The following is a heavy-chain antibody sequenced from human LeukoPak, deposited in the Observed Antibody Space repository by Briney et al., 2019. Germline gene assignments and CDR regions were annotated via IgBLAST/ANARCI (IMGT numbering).Heavy chain of an antibody. J-gene: IGHJ4*02. CDR2: INPSGGST. Sequence: GASVKVSCKASGYTFTSYYMHWVRQAPGQGHERMGIINPSGGSTSYAQQFLGRVTMTRDMSTSTVYMELSSLRSEDTAVYYCARGMVAGTMEDYWGQGTLVTVSS. D-gene: IGHD6-19*01. CDR1: GYTFTSYY. CDR3: ARGMVAGTMEDY. V-gene: IGHV1-46*01.